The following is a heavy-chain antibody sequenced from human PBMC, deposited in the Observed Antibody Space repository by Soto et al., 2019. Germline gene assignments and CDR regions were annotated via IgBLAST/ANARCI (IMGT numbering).Heavy chain of an antibody. V-gene: IGHV4-31*03. CDR1: GDSISSGGYY. J-gene: IGHJ4*02. CDR3: ARCLTESNILYYFDY. Sequence: QVQLQESGPGLVKPSQTLSLTCTVSGDSISSGGYYWSWIRQYPGKGLEWIGHIYNRGSAYYNPSLKSRVAISVDTSKNQFSLKLTSVTAADTAMYYCARCLTESNILYYFDYWGRGTLVTVSS. CDR2: IYNRGSA. D-gene: IGHD3-9*01.